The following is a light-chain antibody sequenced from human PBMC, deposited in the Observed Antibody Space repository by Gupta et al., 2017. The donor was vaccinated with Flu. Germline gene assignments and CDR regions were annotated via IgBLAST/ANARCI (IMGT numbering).Light chain of an antibody. V-gene: IGKV1-5*03. CDR3: QQYDGSST. CDR2: TAS. Sequence: DIQMTQPPSTLSASVGDTVSITCRASQSVSSRLAWYQQKPGKAPNLLIYTASTLQSGVPSRFSGSGSGTEFTLTISGLQPDDFATYYCQQYDGSSTFGQGTKVEVK. CDR1: QSVSSR. J-gene: IGKJ1*01.